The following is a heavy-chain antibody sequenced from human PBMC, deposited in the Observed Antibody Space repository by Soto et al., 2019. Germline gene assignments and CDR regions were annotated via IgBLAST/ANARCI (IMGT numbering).Heavy chain of an antibody. D-gene: IGHD2-2*02. Sequence: PETLCLTCAVSGGSISTSNWWSCFRQPPGKGLEWIGEIYHSGRTNYNPSLKSRVTISVDKSKNQFSLKLSSVTAADTAVYYCARICSSTSCYSNSHDYWGQGTLVTVSS. CDR2: IYHSGRT. CDR1: GGSISTSNW. J-gene: IGHJ4*02. V-gene: IGHV4-4*03. CDR3: ARICSSTSCYSNSHDY.